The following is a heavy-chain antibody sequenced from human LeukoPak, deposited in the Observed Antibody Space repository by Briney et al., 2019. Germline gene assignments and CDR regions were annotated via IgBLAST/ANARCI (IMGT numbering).Heavy chain of an antibody. Sequence: GRSLRLSCAASVFTFSIYSMNWGPRAPGEGLEWISYITSSSGTIYYTDPAKGRFTIPRNNAKNSLYLQMSSLRAEDTAVYYCARVATAHDIGRGYFDCWGQGTLVT. V-gene: IGHV3-48*01. CDR3: ARVATAHDIGRGYFDC. D-gene: IGHD2-15*01. J-gene: IGHJ4*02. CDR1: VFTFSIYS. CDR2: ITSSSGTI.